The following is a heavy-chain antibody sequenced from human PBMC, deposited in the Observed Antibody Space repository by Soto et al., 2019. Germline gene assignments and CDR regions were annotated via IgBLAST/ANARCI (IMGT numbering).Heavy chain of an antibody. CDR1: GGTFSSYT. CDR3: ARQQPGYSYGETFDY. Sequence: QVQLVQSGAEVKKPGSSVKVSCKASGGTFSSYTISWVRQAPGQGLEWMGRIIPILGIANYAQKFQGRVTFTADKSTSTAYMELSSLRSEDTAVYYCARQQPGYSYGETFDYWGQGTLVTVSS. D-gene: IGHD5-18*01. V-gene: IGHV1-69*02. CDR2: IIPILGIA. J-gene: IGHJ4*02.